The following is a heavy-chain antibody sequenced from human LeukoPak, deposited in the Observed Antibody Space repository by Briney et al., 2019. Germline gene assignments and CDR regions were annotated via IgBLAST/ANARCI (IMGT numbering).Heavy chain of an antibody. D-gene: IGHD3-3*01. Sequence: GGSLRLSCAASGFTFSSYSLNWVRQAPGKGLEWVAHIKQDGSQEYYVDSVKGRFTISRDSAKNSLYLQMNSLRAEDTAVYYCARGVPYDSWSGPHYSDYWGQGTLVTVSS. CDR2: IKQDGSQE. J-gene: IGHJ4*02. CDR1: GFTFSSYS. CDR3: ARGVPYDSWSGPHYSDY. V-gene: IGHV3-7*01.